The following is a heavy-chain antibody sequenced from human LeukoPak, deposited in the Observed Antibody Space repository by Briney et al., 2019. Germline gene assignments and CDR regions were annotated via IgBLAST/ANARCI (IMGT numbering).Heavy chain of an antibody. J-gene: IGHJ4*02. CDR1: GFTFTNYA. CDR2: ISYDGTNK. Sequence: RRSLRLSCAASGFTFTNYALHWVRQAPGKGLEWVAVISYDGTNKYYADSVKGRFTISRDNSKNTRSLQMNSLRAEDTALYYCARGFVLGAAKNYFDYWGQGALVTVSS. CDR3: ARGFVLGAAKNYFDY. V-gene: IGHV3-30-3*01. D-gene: IGHD2-21*02.